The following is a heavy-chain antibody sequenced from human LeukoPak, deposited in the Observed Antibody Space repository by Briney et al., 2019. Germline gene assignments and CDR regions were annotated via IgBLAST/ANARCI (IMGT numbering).Heavy chain of an antibody. CDR2: IYYSGST. D-gene: IGHD3-10*01. Sequence: PSETLSLTCTVSGGSISGSSYYWGWIRQPPGKGLEWIGSIYYSGSTYYNPSLKSRVTISVDTSKNQFSLKLSSVTAADTAVYYCARTFWPGKNWFDPWGQGTLATVSS. V-gene: IGHV4-39*01. CDR1: GGSISGSSYY. J-gene: IGHJ5*02. CDR3: ARTFWPGKNWFDP.